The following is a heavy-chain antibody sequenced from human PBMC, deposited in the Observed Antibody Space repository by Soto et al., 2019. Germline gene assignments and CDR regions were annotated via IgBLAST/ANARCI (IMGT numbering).Heavy chain of an antibody. D-gene: IGHD2-8*01. Sequence: SETLSLTCTVSGGSISSYYWSWIRQPPGNGLEWIGYIYYSGSTNYNPSLKSRVTISVDTSKNQFSLKLSSVTAADTAVYYCARYDDCTNGVRYLGFDYWGQGTMVTVSS. CDR1: GGSISSYY. V-gene: IGHV4-59*01. CDR3: ARYDDCTNGVRYLGFDY. J-gene: IGHJ4*02. CDR2: IYYSGST.